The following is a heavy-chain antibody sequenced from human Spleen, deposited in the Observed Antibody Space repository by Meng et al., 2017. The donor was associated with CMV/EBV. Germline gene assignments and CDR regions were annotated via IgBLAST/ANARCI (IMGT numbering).Heavy chain of an antibody. V-gene: IGHV4-30-4*08. CDR2: IYYSGST. J-gene: IGHJ4*02. CDR1: GGSISSGDYY. D-gene: IGHD3-3*01. Sequence: SETLSLTCTVSGGSISSGDYYWSWIRQPPGKGLEWIGYIYYSGSTYYNPSLKSRVTISVDTSKNQFSLKLSSVTAADTAVYYCASIDFLSGFQFDYWGQGTLVTVSS. CDR3: ASIDFLSGFQFDY.